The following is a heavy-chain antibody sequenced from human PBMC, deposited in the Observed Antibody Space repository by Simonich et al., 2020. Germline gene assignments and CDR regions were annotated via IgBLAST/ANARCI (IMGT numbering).Heavy chain of an antibody. CDR3: ARLPDY. Sequence: QVQLQESGPGLVKPSETLSLTCTVSGGSISSYYWSWIRQPQGKGLGWIGYIYYSGSTNYNPSLKSRVTISVDTSKNQFSLKLSSVTAADTAVYYCARLPDYWGQGTLVTVSS. CDR2: IYYSGST. J-gene: IGHJ4*02. V-gene: IGHV4-59*08. CDR1: GGSISSYY.